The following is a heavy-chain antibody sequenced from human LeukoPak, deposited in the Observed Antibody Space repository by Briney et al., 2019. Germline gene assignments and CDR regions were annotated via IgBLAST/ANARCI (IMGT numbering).Heavy chain of an antibody. D-gene: IGHD2-21*02. J-gene: IGHJ4*02. CDR1: GFTFSSYG. CDR2: ITYSGGNT. V-gene: IGHV3-23*01. CDR3: AKDGTGCGGDCYSDY. Sequence: GGSLRLSCAVSGFTFSSYGMSWVRQAPGKGLEWVSAITYSGGNTYYADAVKGRFTISRDNSKNTLYLQMNSLRAEDTAVYYCAKDGTGCGGDCYSDYWGQGTLVTVSS.